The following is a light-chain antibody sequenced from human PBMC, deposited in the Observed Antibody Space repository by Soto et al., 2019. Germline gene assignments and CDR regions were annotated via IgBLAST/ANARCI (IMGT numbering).Light chain of an antibody. CDR2: EVT. Sequence: QSALTQPASVSGSPGQSITISCTGTVSDIGGYNHVSWYQHHPGKAPKLIIYEVTSRTAWVSNRFSGSKSGNTASLTISGLQADDEADYYCSSYTSSTTYVVATGPRSQS. CDR1: VSDIGGYNH. J-gene: IGLJ1*01. CDR3: SSYTSSTTYV. V-gene: IGLV2-14*01.